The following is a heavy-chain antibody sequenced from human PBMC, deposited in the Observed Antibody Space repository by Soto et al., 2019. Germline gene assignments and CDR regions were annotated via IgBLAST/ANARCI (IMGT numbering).Heavy chain of an antibody. J-gene: IGHJ4*02. V-gene: IGHV3-74*01. CDR2: INGEGTRT. Sequence: GGSPRLSCAVSGFTFSSYWMHWVRHVPGKGLLWVSYINGEGTRTTYADSVKGRFTVSRDNARDTLYLQMDGLRTDDTAVYYCARSTSWNCFDSWGQGTLVTVSS. CDR3: ARSTSWNCFDS. D-gene: IGHD1-1*01. CDR1: GFTFSSYW.